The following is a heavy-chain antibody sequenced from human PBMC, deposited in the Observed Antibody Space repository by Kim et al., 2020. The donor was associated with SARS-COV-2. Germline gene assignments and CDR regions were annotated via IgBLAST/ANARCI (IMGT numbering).Heavy chain of an antibody. Sequence: GGSLRLSCAASGFTFSGYAMSWVRQAPGKGLEWVSDISSSGGSTYYADSVKGRFTISRDNSKNTLYLQMNSLRAEDTAVYYCANLLVLRFLERFHKTDEAYDIWGQGTMVTVSS. V-gene: IGHV3-23*01. CDR1: GFTFSGYA. CDR2: ISSSGGST. CDR3: ANLLVLRFLERFHKTDEAYDI. D-gene: IGHD3-3*01. J-gene: IGHJ3*02.